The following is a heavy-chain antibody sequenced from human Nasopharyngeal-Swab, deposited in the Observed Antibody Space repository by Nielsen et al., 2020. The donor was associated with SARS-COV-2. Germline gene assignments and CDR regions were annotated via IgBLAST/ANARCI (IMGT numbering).Heavy chain of an antibody. Sequence: GGSLRLSCAASGFTFSSYAMSWVRQAPGKGLEWVAVIWYDGSNKYYADSVKGRFTISRDNSKNTLYLQMNSLRAEDTAVYYCARDGPSGSYLFDYYYYYGMDVWGQGTTVTVSS. J-gene: IGHJ6*02. CDR2: IWYDGSNK. CDR3: ARDGPSGSYLFDYYYYYGMDV. CDR1: GFTFSSYA. V-gene: IGHV3-33*08. D-gene: IGHD1-26*01.